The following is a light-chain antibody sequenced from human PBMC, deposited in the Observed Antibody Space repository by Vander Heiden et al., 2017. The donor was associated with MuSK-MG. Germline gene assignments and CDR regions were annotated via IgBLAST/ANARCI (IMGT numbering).Light chain of an antibody. V-gene: IGKV1-39*01. CDR1: QNIRNY. J-gene: IGKJ2*01. Sequence: IQMTKSPSSLPASVGDSVTITCRASQNIRNYVNWYQQKPGKAPYLLIYTASRLQTGVPSRFSGSGSGTDFTLTISGLQREDFATYFCQQSDNTPYTFGQGTRLEIK. CDR3: QQSDNTPYT. CDR2: TAS.